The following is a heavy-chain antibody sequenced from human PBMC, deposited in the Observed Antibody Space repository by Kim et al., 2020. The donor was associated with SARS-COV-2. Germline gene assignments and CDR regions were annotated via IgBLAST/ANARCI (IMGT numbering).Heavy chain of an antibody. CDR2: IIPIFGTA. CDR1: GGTFSSYA. D-gene: IGHD2-15*01. V-gene: IGHV1-69*13. J-gene: IGHJ5*02. Sequence: SVKVSCKASGGTFSSYAISWVRQAPGQGLEWMGGIIPIFGTANYAQKFQGRVTITADESTSTAYMELSSLRSEDTAVYYCARGYCSGGSCYWFDPWGQGTLVTVSS. CDR3: ARGYCSGGSCYWFDP.